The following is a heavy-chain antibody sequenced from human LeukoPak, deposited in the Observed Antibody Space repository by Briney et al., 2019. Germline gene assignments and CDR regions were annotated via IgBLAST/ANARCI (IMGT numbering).Heavy chain of an antibody. CDR3: GRPHHPGGWFAP. CDR2: IKQDGSEK. J-gene: IGHJ5*02. V-gene: IGHV3-7*01. CDR1: GFTFSSYA. Sequence: PGGSLRLSCAASGFTFSSYAMSWVRQAPGKGLEWVANIKQDGSEKYYVDSVKGRFTISRDNARNSVYLQMNGLRADDTAVYYFGRPHHPGGWFAPGAKGPRVTVSS. D-gene: IGHD1-14*01.